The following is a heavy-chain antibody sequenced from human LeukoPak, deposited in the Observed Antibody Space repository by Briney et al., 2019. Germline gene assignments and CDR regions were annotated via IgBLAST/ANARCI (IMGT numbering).Heavy chain of an antibody. Sequence: GESLNISCKGIGDKFSTYWIGWVRQMPGKGLEWMGSIYLGDSDTRYSPSFQGRVSLSADKSASTAYLQWSSLKASDTAIYYCARRKFDSSGSAFFDYWXXGTLVTVSS. CDR1: GDKFSTYW. V-gene: IGHV5-51*01. D-gene: IGHD3-22*01. CDR3: ARRKFDSSGSAFFDY. CDR2: IYLGDSDT. J-gene: IGHJ4*02.